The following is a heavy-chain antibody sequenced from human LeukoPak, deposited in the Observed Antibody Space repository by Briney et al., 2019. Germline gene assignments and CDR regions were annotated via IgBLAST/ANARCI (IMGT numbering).Heavy chain of an antibody. V-gene: IGHV4-30-4*01. J-gene: IGHJ6*04. CDR2: IYYSGST. D-gene: IGHD3-10*01. Sequence: SETLSLTCTVSGGSISSGDYYWSWIRQPPGKGLEGIGYIYYSGSTYYNPSLKIRVTISVDTSKNQFSLKLSSVTAADTAVYYCARDLPPYYGSGSYDYYYYGMDVWGKGTTVTVSS. CDR3: ARDLPPYYGSGSYDYYYYGMDV. CDR1: GGSISSGDYY.